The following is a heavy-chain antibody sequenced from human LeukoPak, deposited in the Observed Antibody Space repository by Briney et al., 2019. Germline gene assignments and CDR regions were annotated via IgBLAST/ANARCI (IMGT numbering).Heavy chain of an antibody. CDR2: ISYDGSNK. V-gene: IGHV3-30-3*01. Sequence: GGSLRLSCAASGFTFSSYAMSWVRQAPGKGLEWVAVISYDGSNKYYADSVKGRFTISRDNSKNTLYLQMNSLRAEDTAVYYCARDCRPYYYDSSGYPDYWGQGTLVTVSS. J-gene: IGHJ4*02. CDR1: GFTFSSYA. D-gene: IGHD3-22*01. CDR3: ARDCRPYYYDSSGYPDY.